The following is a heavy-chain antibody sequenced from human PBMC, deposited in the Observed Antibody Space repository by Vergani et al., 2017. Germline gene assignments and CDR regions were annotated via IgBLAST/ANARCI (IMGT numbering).Heavy chain of an antibody. D-gene: IGHD2-8*01. CDR3: ARVPHMVYAHFYYYYGMDV. J-gene: IGHJ6*02. Sequence: QVQLVESGGGVVQPGRSLRLSCAASGFTFSSYGMHWVRQAPGKGLEWVAVISYDGSNKYYADSVKGRFTISRDNAKNSLYLQMNSLRAEDTAVYYCARVPHMVYAHFYYYYGMDVWGQGTTVTVSS. CDR1: GFTFSSYG. V-gene: IGHV3-33*05. CDR2: ISYDGSNK.